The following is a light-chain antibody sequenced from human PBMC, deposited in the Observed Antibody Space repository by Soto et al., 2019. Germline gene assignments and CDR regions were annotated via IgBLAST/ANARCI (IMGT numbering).Light chain of an antibody. CDR2: AAS. CDR1: QTISRY. Sequence: DIPMTQFPSSLSASVGNRVTITCRASQTISRYLNSYQRKPVTAPNLLIYAASSLQRGVPSRFSGTRSRTDFTRTYTLPRNEDFGNFYGQQTYSTTPTFGQGTKV. CDR3: QQTYSTTPT. J-gene: IGKJ1*01. V-gene: IGKV1-39*01.